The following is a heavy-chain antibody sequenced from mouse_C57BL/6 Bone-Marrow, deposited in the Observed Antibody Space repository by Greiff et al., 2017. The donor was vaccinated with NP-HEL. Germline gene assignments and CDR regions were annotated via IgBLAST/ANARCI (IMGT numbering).Heavy chain of an antibody. CDR1: GFTFSSYA. CDR2: ISSGGDYI. V-gene: IGHV5-9-1*02. CDR3: TRVYSNYAWCAY. J-gene: IGHJ3*01. Sequence: EVKLVESGEGLVKPGGSLKLSCAASGFTFSSYAMSWVRQTPEKRLEWVAYISSGGDYISYADTVKGRFPISRDNARNTLYLQMSSLKSEDTAMYYCTRVYSNYAWCAYWGQGTLVTVSA. D-gene: IGHD2-5*01.